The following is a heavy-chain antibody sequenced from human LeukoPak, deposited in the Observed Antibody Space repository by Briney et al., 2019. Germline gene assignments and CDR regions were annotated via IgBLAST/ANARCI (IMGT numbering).Heavy chain of an antibody. V-gene: IGHV4-59*08. D-gene: IGHD3-22*01. CDR1: GGSISSYY. CDR3: ARHGIVVVGSFFDY. CDR2: IYYSGST. Sequence: ETLSLTCTVSGGSISSYYWSWIRQPPGKGLEWIGYIYYSGSTNYNPSLKSRVTISVDTSKNQFSLKLSSVTAADTAVYYCARHGIVVVGSFFDYWGQGTLVTVSS. J-gene: IGHJ4*02.